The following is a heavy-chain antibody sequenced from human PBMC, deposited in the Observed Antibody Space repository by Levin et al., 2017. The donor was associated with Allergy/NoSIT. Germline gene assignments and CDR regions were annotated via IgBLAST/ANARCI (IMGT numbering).Heavy chain of an antibody. Sequence: SETLSLTCAVSGGSISSSNWWSWVRQPPGKGLEWIGEIYHSGSTNYNPSLKSRVTISVDKSKNQFSLKLSSVTAADTAVYYCARVIGRRYCSGGSCPYYFDYWGQGTLVTVSS. CDR2: IYHSGST. J-gene: IGHJ4*02. V-gene: IGHV4-4*02. D-gene: IGHD2-15*01. CDR1: GGSISSSNW. CDR3: ARVIGRRYCSGGSCPYYFDY.